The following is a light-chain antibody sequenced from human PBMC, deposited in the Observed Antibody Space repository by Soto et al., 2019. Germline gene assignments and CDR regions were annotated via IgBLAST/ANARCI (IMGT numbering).Light chain of an antibody. CDR1: QSVSSN. V-gene: IGKV3-15*01. Sequence: EIVMTQSPATLSVSPGERATLSCRASQSVSSNLAWYQQKPGQAPGLLIYGASTRATGIPARFSGSGSGTDFTLTISRLEPEDFAVYYCQQRSNWPPITFGQGTRLEIK. J-gene: IGKJ5*01. CDR3: QQRSNWPPIT. CDR2: GAS.